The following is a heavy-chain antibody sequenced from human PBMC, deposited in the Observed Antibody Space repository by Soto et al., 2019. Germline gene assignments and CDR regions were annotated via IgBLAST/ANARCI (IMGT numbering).Heavy chain of an antibody. D-gene: IGHD3-22*01. J-gene: IGHJ5*02. CDR1: GFTFSSYG. CDR2: ISYDGSNK. V-gene: IGHV3-30*18. CDR3: AKEWKGYYVSSGYYPPWFDP. Sequence: QVQLVESGGGVVQPGRSLRLSCAASGFTFSSYGMHWVRQAPGKGLEWVAVISYDGSNKYYADSVQGRFTISRDNSKNALYLQMNGLRAEDTAVYYCAKEWKGYYVSSGYYPPWFDPWGQGTLVTVCS.